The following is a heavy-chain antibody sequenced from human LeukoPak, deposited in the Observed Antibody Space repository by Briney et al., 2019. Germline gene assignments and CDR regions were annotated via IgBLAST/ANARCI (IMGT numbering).Heavy chain of an antibody. V-gene: IGHV4-39*07. CDR1: GGSISSSSYY. CDR2: MFYSGST. CDR3: ARESAYGSGSYRAYYMDV. D-gene: IGHD3-10*01. J-gene: IGHJ6*03. Sequence: PSETLSLTCTVSGGSISSSSYYWGWIRQPPGKGLEWIGSMFYSGSTYYNPSLKSRVTISVDTSQNQFSLKLSSVTAADTAVYYCARESAYGSGSYRAYYMDVWGKGTTVTVSS.